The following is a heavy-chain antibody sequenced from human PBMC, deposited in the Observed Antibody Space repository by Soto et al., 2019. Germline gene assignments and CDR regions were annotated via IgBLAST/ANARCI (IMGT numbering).Heavy chain of an antibody. CDR3: AKDVLRFLEWFHGDAFDI. Sequence: PGGSLRLSCAASGFTFSSYAMSWVRQAPGKGLEWVSAISGSGGSTYYADSVKGRFTISRDNSKNTLYLQMNSLRAEDTAVYYCAKDVLRFLEWFHGDAFDIWGQGTMVTVS. CDR2: ISGSGGST. J-gene: IGHJ3*02. CDR1: GFTFSSYA. V-gene: IGHV3-23*01. D-gene: IGHD3-3*01.